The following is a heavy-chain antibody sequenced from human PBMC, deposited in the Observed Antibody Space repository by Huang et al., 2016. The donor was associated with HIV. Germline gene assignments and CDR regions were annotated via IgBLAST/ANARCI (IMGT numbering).Heavy chain of an antibody. D-gene: IGHD3-10*01. J-gene: IGHJ2*01. Sequence: QVQLQESGPGLVKPSETLSLTCPVSGGSVSSGSNYWSWIRQPPGKGLEWSGYIYNSGSTKYNPSLKGRGTRSLDTSKNLFTLKLTSVTAADTAVYYCARQYYYGSGWYFDLWGRGTLVTVSS. V-gene: IGHV4-61*01. CDR3: ARQYYYGSGWYFDL. CDR1: GGSVSSGSNY. CDR2: IYNSGST.